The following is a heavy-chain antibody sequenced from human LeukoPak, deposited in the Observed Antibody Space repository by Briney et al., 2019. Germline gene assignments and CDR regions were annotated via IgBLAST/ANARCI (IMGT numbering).Heavy chain of an antibody. CDR3: ASQYNWNEGGFDY. J-gene: IGHJ4*02. V-gene: IGHV4-59*01. Sequence: PETLSLTCTVSGGSISNYYWSWIRQPPGKGLEWIGYIYYSGTTNYNPSLKSRVTISVDTSKSQFSLKLTSVTAADTAVYYCASQYNWNEGGFDYWGQGTLVTVSS. CDR2: IYYSGTT. CDR1: GGSISNYY. D-gene: IGHD1-1*01.